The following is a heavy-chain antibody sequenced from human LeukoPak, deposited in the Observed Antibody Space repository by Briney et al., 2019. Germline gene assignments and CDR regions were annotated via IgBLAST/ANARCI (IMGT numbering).Heavy chain of an antibody. J-gene: IGHJ3*02. CDR3: AKDYDILTGYPHGAFDI. CDR2: ISGSGGST. CDR1: GFTFSSYA. D-gene: IGHD3-9*01. Sequence: GGSLRLSCAASGFTFSSYAMSWVRQAPGKGLEWVSAISGSGGSTYYADSVKGRFTISRDNPKNTLYLQMNSLRAEDTAVYYCAKDYDILTGYPHGAFDIWGQGTMVTVSS. V-gene: IGHV3-23*01.